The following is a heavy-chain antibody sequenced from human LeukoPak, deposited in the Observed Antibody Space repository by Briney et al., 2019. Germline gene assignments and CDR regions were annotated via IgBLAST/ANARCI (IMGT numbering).Heavy chain of an antibody. Sequence: SETLSLTCAVYGGSFSGYYWSWIRQPPGKGLEWIGEINHSGGTNYNPSLKSRVTISVDTSKNQFSLKLSSVTAADTAVYYCARVSLGGSYYSPGYYFDYWGQGTLVTVSS. CDR2: INHSGGT. CDR1: GGSFSGYY. V-gene: IGHV4-34*01. D-gene: IGHD1-26*01. CDR3: ARVSLGGSYYSPGYYFDY. J-gene: IGHJ4*02.